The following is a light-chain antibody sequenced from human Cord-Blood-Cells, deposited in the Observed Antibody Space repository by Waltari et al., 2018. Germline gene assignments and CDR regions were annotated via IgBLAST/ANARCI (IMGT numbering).Light chain of an antibody. V-gene: IGLV3-1*01. Sequence: SYELTQPPSVSVSPGQTASITCSGDKLGDKYACWYQQKPGQSPVLVIYQASKRPSGILGRFSGSNSCSTATLTISGTQAMDEADYYCQACDGSTDVVFGVVTNLTVL. CDR3: QACDGSTDVV. CDR2: QAS. J-gene: IGLJ2*01. CDR1: KLGDKY.